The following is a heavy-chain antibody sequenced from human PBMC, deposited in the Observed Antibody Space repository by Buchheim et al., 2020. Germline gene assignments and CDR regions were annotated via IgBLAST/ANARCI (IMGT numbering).Heavy chain of an antibody. J-gene: IGHJ5*02. D-gene: IGHD3-9*01. CDR2: INHSGST. V-gene: IGHV4-34*01. Sequence: QVQLQQWGAGLLKPSETLSLTCAVYGGSFSGYYWSWIRQPPGKGLEWIGEINHSGSTNYNPSLKSRVTISVDTSKNQFSLKLSSVTAADTAVYYCARAMGDDILTANWFDPWGQGTL. CDR1: GGSFSGYY. CDR3: ARAMGDDILTANWFDP.